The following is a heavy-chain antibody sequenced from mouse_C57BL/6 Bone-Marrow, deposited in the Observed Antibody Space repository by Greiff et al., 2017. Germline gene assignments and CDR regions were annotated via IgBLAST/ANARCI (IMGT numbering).Heavy chain of an antibody. CDR1: GYAFSSSW. J-gene: IGHJ4*01. Sequence: VQLQQSGPELVKPGASVKISCKASGYAFSSSWMNWVKQRPGQGLEWIGRIYPGDGDTNYNGKFKGKATLTADKSSSTAYMQLSSLTSEDSAVYFCARSEYYAMDYWGQGTSVTVSS. V-gene: IGHV1-82*01. CDR2: IYPGDGDT. CDR3: ARSEYYAMDY.